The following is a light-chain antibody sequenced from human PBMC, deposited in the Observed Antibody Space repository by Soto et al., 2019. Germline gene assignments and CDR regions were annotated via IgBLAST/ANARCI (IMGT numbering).Light chain of an antibody. Sequence: EIVLTQSPANLSLSPGERATLSCRASQRVSSYLAWYQQKPGQAPRLLIYDASNRATGIPARFSGSGSGTDFTLTISSLEPEDFAVYYCQQRSNWPQITFGGGTKVEIK. J-gene: IGKJ4*01. V-gene: IGKV3-11*01. CDR3: QQRSNWPQIT. CDR1: QRVSSY. CDR2: DAS.